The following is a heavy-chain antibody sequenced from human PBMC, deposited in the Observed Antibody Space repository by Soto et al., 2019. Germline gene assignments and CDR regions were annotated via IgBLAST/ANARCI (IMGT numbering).Heavy chain of an antibody. CDR1: GYTFSSYG. V-gene: IGHV1-18*01. J-gene: IGHJ4*02. Sequence: ASVKVSCKSSGYTFSSYGITWVRQAPGQGLEWLGWISPYNGKTKYAQKFQGRVTMTTDSSTSTAYMELRSLRSDDTAFYYCARDSSTGTCYYCYFDYWGQGTVVTVSS. CDR2: ISPYNGKT. CDR3: ARDSSTGTCYYCYFDY. D-gene: IGHD2-15*01.